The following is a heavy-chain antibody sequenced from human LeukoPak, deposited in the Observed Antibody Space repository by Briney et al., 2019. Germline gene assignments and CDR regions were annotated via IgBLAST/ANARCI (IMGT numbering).Heavy chain of an antibody. D-gene: IGHD2-2*01. CDR1: GFTFRSYV. Sequence: KSGGSLRLSCTASGFTFRSYVMSWVRQTPEKGLEWVSAITGDGGGTNHADSVKGRFTISRDNSKNTLYMQMNSLRAEDTAVYYCARQWDIVVVPAAMHYYYYGMDVWGQGTTVTVSS. J-gene: IGHJ6*02. CDR3: ARQWDIVVVPAAMHYYYYGMDV. V-gene: IGHV3-23*01. CDR2: ITGDGGGT.